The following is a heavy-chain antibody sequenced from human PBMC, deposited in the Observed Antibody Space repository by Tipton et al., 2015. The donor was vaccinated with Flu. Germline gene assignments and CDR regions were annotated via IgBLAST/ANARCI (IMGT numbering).Heavy chain of an antibody. J-gene: IGHJ4*02. CDR2: IYPGDSNI. Sequence: MQLVQSGAEVKKPGESLKISCKGSGYRITSYWIGWVRQMPGKGLEWMGIIYPGDSNIRYSPSFQGQVTISVDKSISTAYLQWSSLKAPDTAMYYCARHLSGSYVSPRGYWGQGTLVTVSS. V-gene: IGHV5-51*01. CDR3: ARHLSGSYVSPRGY. D-gene: IGHD1-26*01. CDR1: GYRITSYW.